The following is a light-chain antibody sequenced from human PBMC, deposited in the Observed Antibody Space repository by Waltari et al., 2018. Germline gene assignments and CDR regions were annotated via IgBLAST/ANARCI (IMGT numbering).Light chain of an antibody. J-gene: IGKJ3*01. V-gene: IGKV3-20*01. CDR1: QSVSSSY. CDR3: QQYGSSPRT. Sequence: EIVLTQSPGTLSLSPGERATLSCRASQSVSSSYLAWYQQKPGQAPRLLIYGASSRATGIPDRFSGSGSGTDFTLTISRLEPEDFAVYYCQQYGSSPRTFGPGPKWISN. CDR2: GAS.